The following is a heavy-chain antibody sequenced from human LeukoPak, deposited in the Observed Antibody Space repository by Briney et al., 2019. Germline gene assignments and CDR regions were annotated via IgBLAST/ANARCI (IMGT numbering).Heavy chain of an antibody. J-gene: IGHJ4*02. Sequence: ASVKVSCTVSGSSLTEFSLYWVRQPPGKGLEWMGGFDVIDAKTFYAQKFQGRVTMTEDSSTDTAYMELSSLRSDDTAFYYCAAGRPYSLLDYWGQGTLLTVSS. D-gene: IGHD5-18*01. V-gene: IGHV1-24*01. CDR3: AAGRPYSLLDY. CDR2: FDVIDAKT. CDR1: GSSLTEFS.